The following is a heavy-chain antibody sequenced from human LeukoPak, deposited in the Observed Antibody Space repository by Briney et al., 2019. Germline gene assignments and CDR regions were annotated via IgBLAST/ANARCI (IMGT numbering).Heavy chain of an antibody. CDR2: INHSGST. D-gene: IGHD3-22*01. Sequence: SETLSLTCAVYGGSFSGYYWSWIRQPPGKGLEWIGEINHSGSTNYNPSLKSRVTISVDTSKNQFSLKLSPVTAADTAVYYCARVFRTMIKLNWFDPWGQGTLVTVSS. CDR3: ARVFRTMIKLNWFDP. CDR1: GGSFSGYY. V-gene: IGHV4-34*01. J-gene: IGHJ5*02.